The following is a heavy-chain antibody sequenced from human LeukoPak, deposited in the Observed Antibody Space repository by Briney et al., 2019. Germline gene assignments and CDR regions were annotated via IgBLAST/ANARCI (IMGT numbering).Heavy chain of an antibody. CDR3: ARNSRAYCSTTNCPFDY. D-gene: IGHD2-2*01. V-gene: IGHV5-51*01. CDR2: IYPGDSDT. CDR1: GYSFTTYW. J-gene: IGHJ4*02. Sequence: GESLKISCKASGYSFTTYWIGWVRQMPGKGLEWMGIIYPGDSDTRYSPSFQGQVTISVDKSISTAYLQWSSLKASDTAMYYCARNSRAYCSTTNCPFDYWGQGTLVTVSS.